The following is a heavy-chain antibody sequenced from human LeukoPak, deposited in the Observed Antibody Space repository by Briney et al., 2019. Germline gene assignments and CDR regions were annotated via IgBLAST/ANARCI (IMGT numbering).Heavy chain of an antibody. Sequence: GRSLRLSCAASGFTFSSCGMHWVRQAPGKGLEWVAVISYDGSNKYYTDSVKGRFTISRDNSKNTLYLQMNSLRAEDTAVYYCAKGDSRYSYGLDAFDIWGQETMVTVSS. V-gene: IGHV3-30*18. CDR2: ISYDGSNK. J-gene: IGHJ3*02. CDR1: GFTFSSCG. D-gene: IGHD5-18*01. CDR3: AKGDSRYSYGLDAFDI.